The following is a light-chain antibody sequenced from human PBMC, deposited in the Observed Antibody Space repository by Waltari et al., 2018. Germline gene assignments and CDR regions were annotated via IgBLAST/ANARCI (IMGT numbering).Light chain of an antibody. CDR2: AAS. CDR1: QSVSKY. Sequence: EIVLTQSPGTLSLSPGERATLSCRASQSVSKYLAWYQQRPGQAPRLLIYAASTRATGIPDRFSGSGSGTDFSLSIRRLGPEDFAVYYCQNHERLPATFGQGTKVEIK. V-gene: IGKV3-20*01. J-gene: IGKJ1*01. CDR3: QNHERLPAT.